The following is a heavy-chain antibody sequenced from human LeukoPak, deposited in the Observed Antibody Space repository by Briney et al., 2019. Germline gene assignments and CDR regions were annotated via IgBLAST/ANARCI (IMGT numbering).Heavy chain of an antibody. CDR3: ASWGATHHYFDS. J-gene: IGHJ4*02. D-gene: IGHD1-26*01. Sequence: SETLSLTCTVSGGSISRNIYYWGWIRQPPGKGLEWIRSIYYSGITYYNPSLKSRVTISVDTSKNQFSLKLSSVTAADTAVYYCASWGATHHYFDSWGRGTLVTVSS. V-gene: IGHV4-39*01. CDR2: IYYSGIT. CDR1: GGSISRNIYY.